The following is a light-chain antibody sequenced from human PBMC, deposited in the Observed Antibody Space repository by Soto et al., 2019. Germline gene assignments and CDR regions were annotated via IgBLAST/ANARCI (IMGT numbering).Light chain of an antibody. Sequence: DIQMTQSPSSVSASVGDRVTITCRASQDISTWVAWYQQKPGKAPKLLISAASTLQSGVPRRFVGSGSGTDFSLIISSLQPEEFATDFCQQCDSFPFTFGGGPKVQIK. CDR3: QQCDSFPFT. V-gene: IGKV1-12*01. CDR1: QDISTW. CDR2: AAS. J-gene: IGKJ4*01.